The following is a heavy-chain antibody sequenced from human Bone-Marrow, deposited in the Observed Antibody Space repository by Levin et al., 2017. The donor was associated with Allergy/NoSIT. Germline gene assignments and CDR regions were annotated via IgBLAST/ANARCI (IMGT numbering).Heavy chain of an antibody. CDR3: AKDGVLDIVLVPAAKRCWFDP. CDR1: GFTFSSYA. CDR2: ISGSGGST. J-gene: IGHJ5*02. Sequence: SGGSLRLSCAASGFTFSSYAMSWVRQAPGKGLEWVSAISGSGGSTYYADSVKGRFTISRDNSKNTLYLQMNSLRAEDTAVYYCAKDGVLDIVLVPAAKRCWFDPWGQGTLVTVSS. D-gene: IGHD2-2*03. V-gene: IGHV3-23*01.